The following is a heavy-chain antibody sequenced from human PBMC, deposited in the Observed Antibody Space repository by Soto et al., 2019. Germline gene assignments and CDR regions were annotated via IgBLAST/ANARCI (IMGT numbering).Heavy chain of an antibody. V-gene: IGHV3-7*01. J-gene: IGHJ4*02. CDR3: ASAPNWNYGY. CDR1: GFTSSSYW. CDR2: INQDGSEK. D-gene: IGHD1-7*01. Sequence: EVQLVESGGGLVQPGGSLRLSCAASGFTSSSYWMSWVRQVPGRGLEWVANINQDGSEKYYVDSVRGRFTISRDNAKNSLYLQMNILRAEDTAVYYCASAPNWNYGYWGQGTLVTVSS.